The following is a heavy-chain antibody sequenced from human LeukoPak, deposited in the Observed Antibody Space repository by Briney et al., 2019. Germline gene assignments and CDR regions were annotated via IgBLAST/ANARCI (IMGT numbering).Heavy chain of an antibody. D-gene: IGHD3-22*01. V-gene: IGHV3-21*04. CDR2: ISSSRSYI. J-gene: IGHJ4*02. CDR3: ATDRAFYYDSSGHGGYFEY. Sequence: GGSLRLPCAASGFTFSSYSMNWVRQAPGKGLEWVSFISSSRSYIYYADSVKGRFTISRDNAKNSLYLQMNSLRAEDTAVYYCATDRAFYYDSSGHGGYFEYWGQGTLVTVSS. CDR1: GFTFSSYS.